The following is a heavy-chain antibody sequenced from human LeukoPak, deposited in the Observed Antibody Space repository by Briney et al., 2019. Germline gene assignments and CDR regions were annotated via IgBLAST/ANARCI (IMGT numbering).Heavy chain of an antibody. CDR3: AKILGYCSSTSCHRGNWFDP. CDR1: GFTFSSYG. J-gene: IGHJ5*02. V-gene: IGHV3-30*02. D-gene: IGHD2-2*01. CDR2: IRYDGSNK. Sequence: GGSLRLTCAASGFTFSSYGMHWVRQAPGKGLEWVAFIRYDGSNKYYADSVKGRFTISRDNSKNTLYLQMNSLRAEDTAVYYCAKILGYCSSTSCHRGNWFDPWGQGTLVTVSS.